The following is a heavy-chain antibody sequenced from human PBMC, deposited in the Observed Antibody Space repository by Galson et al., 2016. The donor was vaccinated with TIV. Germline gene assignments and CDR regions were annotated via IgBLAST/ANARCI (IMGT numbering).Heavy chain of an antibody. CDR2: MSPSNGNT. CDR3: ARGHYYDCSGYTFDF. V-gene: IGHV1-8*02. D-gene: IGHD3-22*01. Sequence: SVKVSCKASGYTFTSFDISWIRQAPGQGLEWMGWMSPSNGNTGYAQKFRGRITITRHPSTTTVYMKLSGLTSEDTAVYYCARGHYYDCSGYTFDFWGQGTLVTVSS. CDR1: GYTFTSFD. J-gene: IGHJ4*02.